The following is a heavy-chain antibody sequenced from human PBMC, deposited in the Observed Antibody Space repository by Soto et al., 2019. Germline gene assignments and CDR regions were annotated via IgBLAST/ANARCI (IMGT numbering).Heavy chain of an antibody. CDR3: ARGMAAAGTFPIYYYYGMDV. CDR2: INPNSGGT. D-gene: IGHD6-13*01. V-gene: IGHV1-2*04. J-gene: IGHJ6*02. Sequence: ASVKVSCKASGYTFTGYYMHWVRQAPGQGLEWMGWINPNSGGTNYAQKFQGWVTMTRDTSISTAYMELSRLRSDDTAVYYCARGMAAAGTFPIYYYYGMDVWGQGTTVTV. CDR1: GYTFTGYY.